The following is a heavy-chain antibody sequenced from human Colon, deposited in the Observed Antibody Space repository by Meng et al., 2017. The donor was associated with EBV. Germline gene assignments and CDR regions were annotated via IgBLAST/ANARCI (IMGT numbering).Heavy chain of an antibody. CDR1: GGSFSGYY. CDR3: ARGPGGSYYLYYFDY. V-gene: IGHV4-34*01. CDR2: INHSGST. D-gene: IGHD1-26*01. J-gene: IGHJ4*02. Sequence: QVQLQQWGAGLFKASETLSLTCAVYGGSFSGYYWSWIRQPPEKGLELIGEINHSGSTNYNPSLKSRVTISVDTSKKQFSLKLSSVTAADTAVYYCARGPGGSYYLYYFDYWGQGTLVTVSS.